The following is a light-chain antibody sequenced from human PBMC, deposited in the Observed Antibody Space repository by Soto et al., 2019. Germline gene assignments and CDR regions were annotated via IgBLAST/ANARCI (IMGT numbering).Light chain of an antibody. CDR2: EAS. V-gene: IGKV1-9*01. J-gene: IGKJ5*01. CDR3: QQLNTLPFT. CDR1: HDISTY. Sequence: IQLTQSPSLLSASLGDRVTITCRASHDISTYLAWYQQKPGKAPKLMIYEASTLQSGVPSRFSGSGSGTEFTLTISGLLPEDFATYHCQQLNTLPFTFGQGTRLEIK.